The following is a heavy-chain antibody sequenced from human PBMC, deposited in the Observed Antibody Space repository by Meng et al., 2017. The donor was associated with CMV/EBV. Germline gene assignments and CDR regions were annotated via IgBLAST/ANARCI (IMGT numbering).Heavy chain of an antibody. CDR1: GYTFTGYY. Sequence: QVQRVQSGAGVKTPGASVKVSCKASGYTFTGYYMHWVRQAPGQGLEWMGWINPNSGGTNYAQKFQGRVTMTRDTSISTAYMELSRLRSDDTAVYYCARDRVAVAGNHWFDPWGQGTLVTVSS. CDR3: ARDRVAVAGNHWFDP. CDR2: INPNSGGT. J-gene: IGHJ5*02. D-gene: IGHD6-19*01. V-gene: IGHV1-2*02.